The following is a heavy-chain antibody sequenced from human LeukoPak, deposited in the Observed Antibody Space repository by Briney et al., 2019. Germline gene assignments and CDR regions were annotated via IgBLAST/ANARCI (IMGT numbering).Heavy chain of an antibody. V-gene: IGHV4-39*07. Sequence: SETLSLTCTVSGGSISSSSYYWGWIRQPPGKGLEWIGSIYYSGSTYYNPSLKSRVTISVDTSKNKFSLKLSSVTAADTAVYYCARVSQYYYDSSGYYGRFDYWGQGTLVTVSS. D-gene: IGHD3-22*01. CDR1: GGSISSSSYY. J-gene: IGHJ4*02. CDR3: ARVSQYYYDSSGYYGRFDY. CDR2: IYYSGST.